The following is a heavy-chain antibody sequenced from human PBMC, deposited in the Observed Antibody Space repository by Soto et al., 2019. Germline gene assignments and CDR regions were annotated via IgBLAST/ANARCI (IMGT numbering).Heavy chain of an antibody. J-gene: IGHJ3*02. D-gene: IGHD2-15*01. CDR3: ARFIFWGRDSCYSFIFDM. V-gene: IGHV3-7*01. Sequence: GGSLRLSCAASGFTFSSYWMSWVRQAPGKGLEWVANIKQDGSEKYYVDSVKGRFTISRDNAKNSLYLQMNSLRAEDTAEYYWARFIFWGRDSCYSFIFDMGGKGKRAPVSS. CDR1: GFTFSSYW. CDR2: IKQDGSEK.